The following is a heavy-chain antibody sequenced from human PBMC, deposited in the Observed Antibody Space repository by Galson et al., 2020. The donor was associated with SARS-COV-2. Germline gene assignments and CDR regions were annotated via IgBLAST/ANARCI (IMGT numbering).Heavy chain of an antibody. CDR3: ATSYYDILTGYYNIGAFDI. CDR1: GGSISSGSYY. D-gene: IGHD3-9*01. Sequence: SETLSITCTVSGGSISSGSYYWSWIRQPAGKGLEWIGRIYTSGSTNYNPSLRSRVTISVDTSKNQFSLKLSSVTAADTAVYYCATSYYDILTGYYNIGAFDIWGQGTMVTVS. CDR2: IYTSGST. J-gene: IGHJ3*02. V-gene: IGHV4-61*02.